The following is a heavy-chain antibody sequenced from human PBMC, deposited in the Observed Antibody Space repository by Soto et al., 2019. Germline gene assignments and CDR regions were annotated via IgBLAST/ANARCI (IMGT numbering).Heavy chain of an antibody. D-gene: IGHD6-13*01. V-gene: IGHV4-39*01. CDR3: ARVYSSSWCTDAFDI. Sequence: QLQLQESGPGLVKPSETLSLTCTVSGGSISSSSYYWGWIRQPPGKGLEWIGSIYYSGSTYYNPSLKSRVTISVDTSKNQFSLKLSAVTAADTAVYYCARVYSSSWCTDAFDIWGQGTMVTVSS. CDR2: IYYSGST. CDR1: GGSISSSSYY. J-gene: IGHJ3*02.